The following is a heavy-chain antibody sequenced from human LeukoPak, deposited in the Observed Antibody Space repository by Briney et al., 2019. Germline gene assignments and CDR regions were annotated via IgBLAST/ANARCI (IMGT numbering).Heavy chain of an antibody. V-gene: IGHV4-59*08. CDR1: GGSFSGYY. CDR3: ARHPHIAAAVDS. Sequence: SETLSLTCAVYGGSFSGYYWSWIRQPPGKGLEWIGYIYYSGSANYNPSLKSRVTISVDTSKNQFSLNLSSVTAADTAVYYCARHPHIAAAVDSWGQGTLVTVSP. J-gene: IGHJ4*02. D-gene: IGHD6-13*01. CDR2: IYYSGSA.